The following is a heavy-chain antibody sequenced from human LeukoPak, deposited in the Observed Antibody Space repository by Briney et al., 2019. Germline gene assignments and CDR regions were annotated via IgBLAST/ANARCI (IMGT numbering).Heavy chain of an antibody. J-gene: IGHJ3*02. D-gene: IGHD3-3*01. V-gene: IGHV3-53*01. Sequence: GVLRLSCAASGFTVSNNYMSWVRQAPGKGLEWVSVIYRDDSTYYADSVKGRFTISRDNSKNTLYLQMNSLKVEDTALYYCAKDAFSYNGVYDALDIWGQGAMVTVSS. CDR2: IYRDDST. CDR1: GFTVSNNY. CDR3: AKDAFSYNGVYDALDI.